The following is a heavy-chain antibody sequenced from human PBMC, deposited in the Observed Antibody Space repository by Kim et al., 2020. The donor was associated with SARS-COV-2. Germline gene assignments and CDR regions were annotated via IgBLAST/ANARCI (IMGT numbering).Heavy chain of an antibody. Sequence: YDASVHGRFTISRDNSKNSLYLQMHSLRAEDTAVYYCARGDEWVTRYFDYWGQGTLVTVSS. D-gene: IGHD2-21*01. J-gene: IGHJ4*02. CDR3: ARGDEWVTRYFDY. V-gene: IGHV3-21*01.